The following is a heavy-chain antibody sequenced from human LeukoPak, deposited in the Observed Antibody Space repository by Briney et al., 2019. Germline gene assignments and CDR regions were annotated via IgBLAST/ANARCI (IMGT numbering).Heavy chain of an antibody. J-gene: IGHJ6*03. CDR1: GYTFTSYD. D-gene: IGHD2-2*01. CDR3: ARDLGYQLLSGYYYMDV. CDR2: MNPNSGNT. V-gene: IGHV1-8*01. Sequence: GASVKVSCKASGYTFTSYDINWVRQATGQGLEWMGWMNPNSGNTGYAQKFQGRVTMTRDTSISTAYMELSRLRSDDTAVYYCARDLGYQLLSGYYYMDVWGKGTTVTVSS.